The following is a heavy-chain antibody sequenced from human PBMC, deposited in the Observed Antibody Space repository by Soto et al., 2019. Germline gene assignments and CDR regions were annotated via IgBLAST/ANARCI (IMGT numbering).Heavy chain of an antibody. J-gene: IGHJ4*02. CDR1: GFTFTRYS. CDR3: ARESEDLTSNFNY. CDR2: ISSTTNYI. Sequence: SGGSLRLSCAASGFTFTRYSMNWVRQAPGKGLEWVSSISSTTNYIYYGDSMKGRFTISRDNAKNSLYLEMNSLRAEDTAVYYCARESEDLTSNFNYWGQGTLVTVSS. V-gene: IGHV3-21*06.